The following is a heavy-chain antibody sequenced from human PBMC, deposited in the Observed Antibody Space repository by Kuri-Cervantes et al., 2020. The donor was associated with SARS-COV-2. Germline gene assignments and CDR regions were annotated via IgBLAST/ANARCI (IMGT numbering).Heavy chain of an antibody. Sequence: GESLKISCAASGFTFSDYYMSWIRQAPGKGLEWVSYISSSSSYTNYADSVKGRFTISRDNAKNSLYLQMNSLRAEDTAVYYCARDPNGGSDYWGQGTLVTVSS. CDR1: GFTFSDYY. CDR2: ISSSSSYT. J-gene: IGHJ4*02. V-gene: IGHV3-11*05. D-gene: IGHD7-27*01. CDR3: ARDPNGGSDY.